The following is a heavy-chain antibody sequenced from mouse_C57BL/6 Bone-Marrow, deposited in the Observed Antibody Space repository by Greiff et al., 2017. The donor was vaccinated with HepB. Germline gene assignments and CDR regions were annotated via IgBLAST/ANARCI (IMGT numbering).Heavy chain of an antibody. CDR3: ARSSGYPYYYAMDY. V-gene: IGHV1-47*01. D-gene: IGHD3-2*02. CDR2: FHPYNDDT. CDR1: GYTFTTYP. J-gene: IGHJ4*01. Sequence: VQLQQSGAELVKPGASVKMSFQASGYTFTTYPIEWMKQNHGKSLEWIGNFHPYNDDTKYNEKFKGKATFTVEKSSSTVYLELSRLTSDDSAVYYCARSSGYPYYYAMDYWGQGTSVTVSS.